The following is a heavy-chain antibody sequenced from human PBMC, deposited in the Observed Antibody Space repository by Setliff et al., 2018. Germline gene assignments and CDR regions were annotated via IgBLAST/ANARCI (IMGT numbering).Heavy chain of an antibody. Sequence: PSETLSLTCTVSGGSISSGSYYWSWIRQPAGKGLEWIGRIYTSGSTNYNPSLQSRGAISLDTSRNQFSLELSSVTAADTAVYYCARDPGVHSGTWCLDSWGQGTQVTVSS. J-gene: IGHJ4*02. CDR1: GGSISSGSYY. CDR2: IYTSGST. V-gene: IGHV4-61*02. D-gene: IGHD2-8*01. CDR3: ARDPGVHSGTWCLDS.